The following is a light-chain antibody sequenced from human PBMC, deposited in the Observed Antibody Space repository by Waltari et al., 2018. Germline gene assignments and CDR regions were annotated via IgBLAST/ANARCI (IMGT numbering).Light chain of an antibody. CDR3: SSYAGNYTWM. Sequence: QSALTQPRSVSGSPGQSVTISCTGTSSDVGGYNYVSWYQPHPGKVPKIMVYDVTKRPSGVPDRFSGSKSGYTASLTISGLQAEDEADYYCSSYAGNYTWMFGGGTKLTVL. CDR2: DVT. CDR1: SSDVGGYNY. V-gene: IGLV2-11*01. J-gene: IGLJ3*02.